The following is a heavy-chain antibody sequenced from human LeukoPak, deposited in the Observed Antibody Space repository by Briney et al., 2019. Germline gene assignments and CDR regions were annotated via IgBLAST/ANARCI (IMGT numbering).Heavy chain of an antibody. D-gene: IGHD6-19*01. V-gene: IGHV1-69*13. Sequence: ASLKVSCKASGGTFSSYAISWVRQAPAQRLEWMGGIIPIFGTANYAQKFQGRVTITADESTSTAYMELSSLRSEDTAVYYCARNGYSSGWDYYYFDYWGQGTLVTVSS. J-gene: IGHJ4*02. CDR1: GGTFSSYA. CDR2: IIPIFGTA. CDR3: ARNGYSSGWDYYYFDY.